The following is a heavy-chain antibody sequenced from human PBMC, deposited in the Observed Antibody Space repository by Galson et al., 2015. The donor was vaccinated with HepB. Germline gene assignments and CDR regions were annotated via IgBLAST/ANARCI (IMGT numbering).Heavy chain of an antibody. CDR3: AGHRGIAMIRGVLDN. CDR1: GGTFNSYT. V-gene: IGHV1-69*02. Sequence: SVKVSCKASGGTFNSYTISWVRQAPGQGLEWMGRITPLLGITNYAQKFQGRATITADKSTGSAYMEFSSLRSEDTAVYYCAGHRGIAMIRGVLDNWGQGTLVAVSS. J-gene: IGHJ4*02. D-gene: IGHD3-10*01. CDR2: ITPLLGIT.